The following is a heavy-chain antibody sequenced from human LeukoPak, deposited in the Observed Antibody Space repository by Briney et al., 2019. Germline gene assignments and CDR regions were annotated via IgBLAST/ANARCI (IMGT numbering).Heavy chain of an antibody. CDR3: ARGYYGDPSQVYYFDY. Sequence: GSLRLSCAASGFTFSSYSMNWVRQAPGKGLEWVSSISSSSSYIYYADSVKGRFTISRDNAKNSLYLQMNSLRAEDTAVYYCARGYYGDPSQVYYFDYWGQGTLVTVSS. CDR1: GFTFSSYS. J-gene: IGHJ4*02. V-gene: IGHV3-21*01. CDR2: ISSSSSYI. D-gene: IGHD4-17*01.